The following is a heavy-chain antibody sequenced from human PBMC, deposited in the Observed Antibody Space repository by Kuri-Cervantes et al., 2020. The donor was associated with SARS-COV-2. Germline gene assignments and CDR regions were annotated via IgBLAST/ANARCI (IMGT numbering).Heavy chain of an antibody. J-gene: IGHJ6*02. V-gene: IGHV4-59*08. CDR1: GGSISYYY. CDR3: ASLPGIAAAGGYGMDV. D-gene: IGHD6-13*01. CDR2: ISDSGST. Sequence: ESLKISCTVSGGSISYYYWSWIRQPPRKGLEWSGHISDSGSTNYNPSLKSRVTISVDASKNQFSLKLSSVTAADTAVYYCASLPGIAAAGGYGMDVWGQGTTVTVSS.